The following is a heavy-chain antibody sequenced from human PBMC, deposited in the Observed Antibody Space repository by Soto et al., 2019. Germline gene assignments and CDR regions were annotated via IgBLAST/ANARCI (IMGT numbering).Heavy chain of an antibody. Sequence: QVQLQESGPGLVKPSETLSLTCTVSGGSISSYNWGWIRQSPGKGLEWIGYIFYSGSTYYNPSLERRVTTSVDTSNNQFPLRLSSVTAADTAVYYCARHDGYGWFDPWGQGTLVTVSS. CDR3: ARHDGYGWFDP. V-gene: IGHV4-59*08. J-gene: IGHJ5*02. D-gene: IGHD5-18*01. CDR2: IFYSGST. CDR1: GGSISSYN.